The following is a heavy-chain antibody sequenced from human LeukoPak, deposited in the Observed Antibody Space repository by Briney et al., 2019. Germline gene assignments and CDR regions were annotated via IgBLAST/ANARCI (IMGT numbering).Heavy chain of an antibody. CDR3: ATQAARYFDWQLDY. CDR2: INHSGST. J-gene: IGHJ4*02. Sequence: SQTLSLTCTVSGGSISSGSYYWSWIRQPPGKGLEWIGEINHSGSTNYNPSLKSRVTISVDTSKNQFSLKLSSVTAADTAVYYCATQAARYFDWQLDYWGQGTLVTVSS. CDR1: GGSISSGSYY. V-gene: IGHV4-39*07. D-gene: IGHD3-9*01.